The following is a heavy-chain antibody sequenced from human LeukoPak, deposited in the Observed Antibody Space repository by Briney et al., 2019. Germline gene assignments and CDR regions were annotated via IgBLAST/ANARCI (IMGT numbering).Heavy chain of an antibody. Sequence: QSGGSLRLSCGPSGLTLSSYAISGVGQAPGRGGEWVSAMCVSGGEAHYAHSVKGRCPISRENSKKTLYLQMNSLRAEDTAVYYGARHDFYDSSGHGGSMVHWGQGTLVTVSS. CDR3: ARHDFYDSSGHGGSMVH. J-gene: IGHJ4*02. D-gene: IGHD3-22*01. CDR2: MCVSGGEA. CDR1: GLTLSSYA. V-gene: IGHV3-23*01.